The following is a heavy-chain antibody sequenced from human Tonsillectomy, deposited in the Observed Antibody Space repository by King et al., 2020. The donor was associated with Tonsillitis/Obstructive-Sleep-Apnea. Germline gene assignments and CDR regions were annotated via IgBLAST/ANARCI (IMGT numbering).Heavy chain of an antibody. CDR2: INTNTGNP. V-gene: IGHV7-4-1*02. CDR3: ARDYLVDCSSTSCSYTYYMDV. Sequence: VQLVQSGSELKKPGASVKVSCKASGYTFTSYAMNWVRQAPGQRLEWMGWINTNTGNPTYAQGFTGRFVFSLDTSVSTAYLQISSLKAEDTAVYYCARDYLVDCSSTSCSYTYYMDVWGKGTTVTVSS. D-gene: IGHD2-2*01. J-gene: IGHJ6*03. CDR1: GYTFTSYA.